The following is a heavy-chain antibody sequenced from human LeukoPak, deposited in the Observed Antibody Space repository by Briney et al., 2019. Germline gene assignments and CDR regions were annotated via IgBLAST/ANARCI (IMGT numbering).Heavy chain of an antibody. CDR3: VRDMGYYDKV. V-gene: IGHV3-74*01. J-gene: IGHJ4*02. CDR2: INTDGNTR. D-gene: IGHD3-22*01. CDR1: GFTFDDYA. Sequence: GRSLRLSCAASGFTFDDYAMHWVRQAPGKGLVWVSRINTDGNTRDYADSVKGRFTISRDNAKNTLYLQMNSLRAEDTAIYYCVRDMGYYDKVWGQGTLVTVSS.